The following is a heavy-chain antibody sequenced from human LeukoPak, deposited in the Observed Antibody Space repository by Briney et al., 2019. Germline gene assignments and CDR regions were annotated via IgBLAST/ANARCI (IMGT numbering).Heavy chain of an antibody. J-gene: IGHJ4*02. D-gene: IGHD3-3*01. CDR2: MNPNSGNT. V-gene: IGHV1-8*01. CDR3: AREKRRITIFGVVTQMSHFDY. Sequence: GASVKVSCKASGYTFTSYDINWVRQATGQGLEWMGWMNPNSGNTGYAQKFQGRVTMTRDTSISTAYMELSRLRSDDTAVYYCAREKRRITIFGVVTQMSHFDYWDQGTLVTVSS. CDR1: GYTFTSYD.